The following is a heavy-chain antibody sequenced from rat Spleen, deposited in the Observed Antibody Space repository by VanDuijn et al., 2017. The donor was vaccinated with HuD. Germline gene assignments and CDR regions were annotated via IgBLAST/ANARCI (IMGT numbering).Heavy chain of an antibody. CDR2: MRYNGDT. Sequence: QVQLKESGPGLVQPSQTLSLTCTVSGFSLTSYGVSWVRQPSGKGLEWMGRMRYNGDTSYNSVLKSRLSISRDTSKSQVFLKMNSLQTEDTGTYYCAGGGTTPFAYWGQGTLVTVSS. J-gene: IGHJ3*01. V-gene: IGHV2-63*01. D-gene: IGHD1-4*01. CDR3: AGGGTTPFAY. CDR1: GFSLTSYG.